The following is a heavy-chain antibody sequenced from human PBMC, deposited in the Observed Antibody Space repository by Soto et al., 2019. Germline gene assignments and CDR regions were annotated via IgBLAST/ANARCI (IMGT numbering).Heavy chain of an antibody. D-gene: IGHD2-15*01. V-gene: IGHV3-30*18. J-gene: IGHJ6*02. Sequence: QVQVVESGGGVVQPGRSLRLSCAASGFTFSTYGMQWVRQAPGKGLEWVAIISNDGSEKYYADSVKGRFTISRDNSKNTLYLQMNSLRAEDTAVYYCAKGKKIAPGGRYYYYGMDVWGQGTTVTVSS. CDR3: AKGKKIAPGGRYYYYGMDV. CDR1: GFTFSTYG. CDR2: ISNDGSEK.